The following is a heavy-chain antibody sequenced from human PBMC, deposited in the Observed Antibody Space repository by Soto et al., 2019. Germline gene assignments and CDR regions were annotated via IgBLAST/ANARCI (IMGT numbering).Heavy chain of an antibody. CDR3: AKGLGAQQYYFDY. CDR2: IYSGGNT. Sequence: EVELVESGGGLVQPGGSLRLSCAASGFTVRDNYMPWVRQAPGKGLEWVSIIYSGGNTYYADSVRGRFTISRHNSMNTLYLQMSNVRAGDTAVYYCAKGLGAQQYYFDYWGQGILVTVSS. D-gene: IGHD3-10*01. V-gene: IGHV3-53*04. CDR1: GFTVRDNY. J-gene: IGHJ4*02.